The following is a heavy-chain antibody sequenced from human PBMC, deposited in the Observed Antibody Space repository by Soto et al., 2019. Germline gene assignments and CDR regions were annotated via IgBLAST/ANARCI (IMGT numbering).Heavy chain of an antibody. CDR1: GFTFSSYS. V-gene: IGHV3-21*01. J-gene: IGHJ4*02. CDR3: ARAPESSDILTGYYDRSGPDY. Sequence: GGSLRISCAASGFTFSSYSMDWVRQAPGKGLEWVSSIRSGSSHIYYADSVKGRFTISRDNAKNSLYLQMNSLRAEDTAVYYCARAPESSDILTGYYDRSGPDYWGQGTLVTVSS. CDR2: IRSGSSHI. D-gene: IGHD3-9*01.